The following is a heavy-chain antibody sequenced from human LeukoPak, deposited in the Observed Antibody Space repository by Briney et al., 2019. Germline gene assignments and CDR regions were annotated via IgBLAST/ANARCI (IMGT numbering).Heavy chain of an antibody. D-gene: IGHD1-1*01. Sequence: GGSLRLSCAASGFIVSSNYMSWVRQAPGKGLEWVSVIYSGGSTYYADSVKGRFTISRDNSKNTLYLQVNSLGAEDTAVYYCARDRVGTTGYFDYWGQGTLVTVSS. CDR1: GFIVSSNY. J-gene: IGHJ4*02. CDR2: IYSGGST. V-gene: IGHV3-66*01. CDR3: ARDRVGTTGYFDY.